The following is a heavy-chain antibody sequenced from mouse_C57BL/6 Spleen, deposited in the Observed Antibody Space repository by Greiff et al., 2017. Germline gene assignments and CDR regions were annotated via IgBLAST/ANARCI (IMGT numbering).Heavy chain of an antibody. Sequence: EVKVVESGGGLVKPGGSLKLSCAASGFTFSSYAMSWVRQTPEKRLEWVATISDGGSYTYYPDNVKGRFTISRDNAKNNLYLQMSHLKSEDTAMYYCARERGITTDAMDYWGQGTSVTVSS. J-gene: IGHJ4*01. CDR3: ARERGITTDAMDY. CDR2: ISDGGSYT. D-gene: IGHD1-1*01. CDR1: GFTFSSYA. V-gene: IGHV5-4*01.